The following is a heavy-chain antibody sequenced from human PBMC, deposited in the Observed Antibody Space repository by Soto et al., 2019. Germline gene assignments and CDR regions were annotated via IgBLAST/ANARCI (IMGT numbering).Heavy chain of an antibody. V-gene: IGHV4-39*01. Sequence: SETLSLTCTVSGGSISSSSYYWGWIRQPPGKGLEWIGSIYYSGSTYYNPSLKSRVTISVDTSKNQFSLKLSSVTAADTAVYYCARSSIAARRRTLGWLGENWGQGTLVTVSS. CDR2: IYYSGST. D-gene: IGHD6-6*01. CDR3: ARSSIAARRRTLGWLGEN. CDR1: GGSISSSSYY. J-gene: IGHJ4*02.